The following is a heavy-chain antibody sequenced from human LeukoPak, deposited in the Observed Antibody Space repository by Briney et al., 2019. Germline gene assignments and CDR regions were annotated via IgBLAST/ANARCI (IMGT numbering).Heavy chain of an antibody. Sequence: PGGSLRLSCAASGFTFSSYSMNWVRQAPGKGLEWVSSISSRSSYIYYADSVKGRFTISRDNAQNSLYLQMNSLRVEDTAVYYCARDFRYEGDYWGQGTLVTVSS. D-gene: IGHD5-12*01. CDR3: ARDFRYEGDY. V-gene: IGHV3-21*01. CDR1: GFTFSSYS. CDR2: ISSRSSYI. J-gene: IGHJ4*02.